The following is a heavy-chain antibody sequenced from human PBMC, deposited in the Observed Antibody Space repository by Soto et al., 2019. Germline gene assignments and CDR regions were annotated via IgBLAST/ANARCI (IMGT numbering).Heavy chain of an antibody. CDR2: ISGSGGST. V-gene: IGHV3-23*01. J-gene: IGHJ4*02. CDR1: GFTFSSYA. D-gene: IGHD3-3*01. Sequence: PGGSLRLSCAASGFTFSSYAMSWVRQAPGKGLEWVSAISGSGGSTYYADSVKGRFTISRDNSKNTLYLQMNSLRAEDTAVYYCAKEITIFGVVITLDYRCQGTLVTVSS. CDR3: AKEITIFGVVITLDY.